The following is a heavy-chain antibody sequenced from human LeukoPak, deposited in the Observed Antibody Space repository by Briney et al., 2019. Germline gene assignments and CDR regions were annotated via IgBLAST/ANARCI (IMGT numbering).Heavy chain of an antibody. CDR1: GFDFSSNW. CDR2: IKGDGIST. V-gene: IGHV3-74*01. CDR3: ARDPAYYFDY. D-gene: IGHD6-25*01. Sequence: GGSLRLSCAASGFDFSSNWMHWVRHAPGQGLVWVSRIKGDGISTNYADSVKGRFTISRDIAKNTLYLQMNSLRAEDTAVYYCARDPAYYFDYWGQGTLVTVSS. J-gene: IGHJ4*02.